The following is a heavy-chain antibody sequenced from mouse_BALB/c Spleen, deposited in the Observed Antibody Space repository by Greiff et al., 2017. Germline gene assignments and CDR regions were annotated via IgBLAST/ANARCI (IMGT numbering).Heavy chain of an antibody. CDR2: ISSGSSTI. CDR3: ARSGYGNSHYYAMDY. D-gene: IGHD2-10*02. J-gene: IGHJ4*01. V-gene: IGHV5-17*02. Sequence: DVKLVESGGGLVQPGGSRKLSCAASGFTFSSFGMHWVRQAPEKGLEWVAYISSGSSTIYYADTVKGRFTISRDNPKNTLFLQMTSLRSEDTAMYYCARSGYGNSHYYAMDYWGQGTSVTVSS. CDR1: GFTFSSFG.